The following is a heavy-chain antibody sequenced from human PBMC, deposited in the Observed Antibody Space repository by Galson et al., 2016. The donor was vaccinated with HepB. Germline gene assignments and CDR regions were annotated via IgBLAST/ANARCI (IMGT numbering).Heavy chain of an antibody. D-gene: IGHD6-13*01. Sequence: SVKVSCKASGGTFNSCTFNWVRQAPGQGLEWMGGIIPMFGTTHYAQKFQARVTITADESSGTAYMELRSLRSEDTAVYYCARDPSASWYGVYFDYWGQGTLVTVSS. CDR2: IIPMFGTT. CDR3: ARDPSASWYGVYFDY. CDR1: GGTFNSCT. V-gene: IGHV1-69*13. J-gene: IGHJ4*02.